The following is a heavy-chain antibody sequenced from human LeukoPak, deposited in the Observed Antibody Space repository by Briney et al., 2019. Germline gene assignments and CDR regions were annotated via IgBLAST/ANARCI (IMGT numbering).Heavy chain of an antibody. J-gene: IGHJ4*02. Sequence: SETLSLTCSVSGGSISSGGFYWSWIRQPPGKGLEWIGYIYRSVTTYYTPSLKSRVTLSVDKSQNHFSLKLSSVTAAHTAVYYCARVAYGDYEYYFDSSGPGTLVTVSS. CDR3: ARVAYGDYEYYFDS. D-gene: IGHD4-17*01. V-gene: IGHV4-30-2*01. CDR2: IYRSVTT. CDR1: GGSISSGGFY.